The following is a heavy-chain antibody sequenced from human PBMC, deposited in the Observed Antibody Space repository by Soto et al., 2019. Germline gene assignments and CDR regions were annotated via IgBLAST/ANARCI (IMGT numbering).Heavy chain of an antibody. J-gene: IGHJ4*02. V-gene: IGHV4-39*01. D-gene: IGHD2-15*01. Sequence: QLQLQESGPGLVKPSETLSLTCTVSGGSISSSSYYWGWIRQPPGKGLEWIGSIYYSGSTYYNPSLKSRVTISVDTSKNQFSLKLSSVTAADTAVYYCARVSRGGSTFDYWGQGTLVTVSS. CDR2: IYYSGST. CDR3: ARVSRGGSTFDY. CDR1: GGSISSSSYY.